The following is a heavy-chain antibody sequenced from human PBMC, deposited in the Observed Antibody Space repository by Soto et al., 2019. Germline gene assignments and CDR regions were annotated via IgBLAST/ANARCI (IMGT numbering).Heavy chain of an antibody. Sequence: EVQLVESGGGLVEPGGSLRLSCAASGFTFNGAWMNWVRQGPGKGLEWVGRVKSKVDGETIDYAAPVKGRFTISRDDSRNTVYLQMNRLSTEDTAMYYCAADLPDWGGYAFDHWGQGALVTVSS. V-gene: IGHV3-15*07. CDR3: AADLPDWGGYAFDH. CDR1: GFTFNGAW. CDR2: VKSKVDGETI. D-gene: IGHD3-16*01. J-gene: IGHJ4*02.